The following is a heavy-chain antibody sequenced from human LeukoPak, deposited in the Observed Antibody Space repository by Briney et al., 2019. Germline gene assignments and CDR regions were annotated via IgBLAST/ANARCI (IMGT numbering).Heavy chain of an antibody. D-gene: IGHD1-1*01. Sequence: SETLSLTCTVSVGSISRYYWSWIRQPPGKGLEGIGYISYSGSTSFNPSLKSRVTISVDTSKNQFSLKLSSVTAADTAVYYCAREGTAGTNLNWFDPWGQGTRVSVSS. CDR3: AREGTAGTNLNWFDP. CDR1: VGSISRYY. CDR2: ISYSGST. V-gene: IGHV4-59*01. J-gene: IGHJ5*02.